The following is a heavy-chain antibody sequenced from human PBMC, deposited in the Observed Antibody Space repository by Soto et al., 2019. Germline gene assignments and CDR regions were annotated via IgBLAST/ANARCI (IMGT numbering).Heavy chain of an antibody. J-gene: IGHJ6*02. CDR1: GFTFSSYG. Sequence: GGSLRLSCAASGFTFSSYGMHWVRQAPGKGLEWVAVISYDGSNKYYADSVKGRFTISRDNSKNTLYLQMNSLRAEDTAVYYCTRLDSYYYGMDVWGQGTTVTVSS. CDR2: ISYDGSNK. V-gene: IGHV3-30*03. CDR3: TRLDSYYYGMDV.